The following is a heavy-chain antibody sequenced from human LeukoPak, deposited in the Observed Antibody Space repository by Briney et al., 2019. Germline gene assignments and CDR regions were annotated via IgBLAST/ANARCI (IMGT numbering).Heavy chain of an antibody. V-gene: IGHV3-21*01. CDR1: GFTFSSYS. D-gene: IGHD2-2*01. J-gene: IGHJ4*02. CDR2: ISSSSSYI. Sequence: GGSLRLSCSASGFTFSSYSMNWVRQAPGKGLEWVSSISSSSSYIYYADSVKGRFTISRDNAKNSLYLQMNSLRAEDTAVYYCARDTSADIVVVPAAIWGQGTLVTVSS. CDR3: ARDTSADIVVVPAAI.